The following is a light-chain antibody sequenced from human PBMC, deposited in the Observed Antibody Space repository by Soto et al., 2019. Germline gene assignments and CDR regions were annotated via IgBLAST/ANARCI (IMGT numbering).Light chain of an antibody. V-gene: IGKV3-20*01. CDR2: GAS. Sequence: VVLTQSPSTFSLSPGEIATLSCRTSLSVSVYLDWYQQKPGQAPRLLIYGASTRATGIPDRFSGSGSGTDFTLTISRLEPEDFAVYYCQQYSSSPSITFGQGTRLEIK. J-gene: IGKJ5*01. CDR1: LSVSVY. CDR3: QQYSSSPSIT.